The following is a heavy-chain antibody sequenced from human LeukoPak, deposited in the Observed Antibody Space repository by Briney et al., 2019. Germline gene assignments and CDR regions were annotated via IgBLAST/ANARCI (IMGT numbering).Heavy chain of an antibody. CDR3: ARDEYSYGYGGYYYGMDV. CDR2: SYYRSKWYN. D-gene: IGHD5-18*01. V-gene: IGHV6-1*01. CDR1: WDSVSSNSAA. Sequence: SRTLSVTFASSWDSVSSNSAAWNWIKQSPSRGLEWLGRSYYRSKWYNDYPVSVKSRITINPDTSKNQFSLQLNSVTPEDTAVYYCARDEYSYGYGGYYYGMDVWGKGTTVTVSS. J-gene: IGHJ6*04.